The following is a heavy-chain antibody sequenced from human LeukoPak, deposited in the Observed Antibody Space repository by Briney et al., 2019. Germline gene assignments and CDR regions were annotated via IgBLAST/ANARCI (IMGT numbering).Heavy chain of an antibody. V-gene: IGHV4-61*01. CDR1: GGSVSSGSYY. J-gene: IGHJ4*02. Sequence: SETLSLTCTVSGGSVSSGSYYWSWIRQPPGKGLEWIGYISYSGSTNYNPSLKSRVTISEDTSKNQFSLKLSSVTAADTAVYYCAREYGGNSGLYYFDYWGQGTLVTVSS. CDR3: AREYGGNSGLYYFDY. D-gene: IGHD4-23*01. CDR2: ISYSGST.